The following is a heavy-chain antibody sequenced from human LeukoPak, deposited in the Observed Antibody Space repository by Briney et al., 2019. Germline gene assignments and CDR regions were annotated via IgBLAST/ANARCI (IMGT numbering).Heavy chain of an antibody. Sequence: NPSETLSLTCAVYGGSFSGYYWSWIRQPPGKGLEWIGEINHSGSTNYNPSLKSRVTISVDTSKNQFSLKLTSVTAADTAVYYCARGYSSSWYFNWFDPWGQGTLVTVSS. J-gene: IGHJ5*02. D-gene: IGHD6-13*01. CDR3: ARGYSSSWYFNWFDP. CDR1: GGSFSGYY. V-gene: IGHV4-34*01. CDR2: INHSGST.